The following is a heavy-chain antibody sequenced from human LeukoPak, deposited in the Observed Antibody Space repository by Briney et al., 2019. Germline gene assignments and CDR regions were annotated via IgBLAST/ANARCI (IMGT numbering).Heavy chain of an antibody. CDR2: ISWNSGSI. D-gene: IGHD4-17*01. CDR1: GFTFDDYA. J-gene: IGHJ4*02. Sequence: GRSLRLSCAASGFTFDDYAMHWVRQAPGKGLEWVSGISWNSGSIGYADSVKGRFTISRDNARNSLYLQMNSLRAEDTAVYYCAKDEYGDHFDYWGQGTLVTVSS. CDR3: AKDEYGDHFDY. V-gene: IGHV3-9*01.